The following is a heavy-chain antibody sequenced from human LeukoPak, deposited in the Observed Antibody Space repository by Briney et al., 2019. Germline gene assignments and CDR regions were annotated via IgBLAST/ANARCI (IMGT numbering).Heavy chain of an antibody. CDR2: IWYDGSNK. D-gene: IGHD3-22*01. CDR3: ARDSHIYYYDSSGYSLQGYYYYGMDV. J-gene: IGHJ6*02. CDR1: GFTFSSYG. Sequence: GGSLRLSCAASGFTFSSYGMHWVRQAPGKGLEWVAVIWYDGSNKYYADSVKGRFTISRDNSKNTLYLQMNSLRAEDTAVYYCARDSHIYYYDSSGYSLQGYYYYGMDVWGQGTTVTVSS. V-gene: IGHV3-33*01.